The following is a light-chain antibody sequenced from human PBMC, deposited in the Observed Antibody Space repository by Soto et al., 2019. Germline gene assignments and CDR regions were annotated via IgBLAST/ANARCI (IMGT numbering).Light chain of an antibody. V-gene: IGLV2-8*01. Sequence: QSALTQPPSASGSPGQSVTISCTGTSSDVGGYNYVSWYQQHPGKAPKLMIYAVSNRPSGVPDRFSGSKSGNTASLTVSGLQAEDEADYYCSSYAGSNNFVFGTGTQLTVL. CDR1: SSDVGGYNY. J-gene: IGLJ1*01. CDR2: AVS. CDR3: SSYAGSNNFV.